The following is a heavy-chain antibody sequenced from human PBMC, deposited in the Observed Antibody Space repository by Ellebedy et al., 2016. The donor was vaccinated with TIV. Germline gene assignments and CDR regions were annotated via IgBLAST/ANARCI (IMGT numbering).Heavy chain of an antibody. Sequence: GESLKISCAASGFSFSTYWMHWVRQAPGKGLVWVSHIKNDGTYTNYADSVRGRFAISRDNAKNTLYLQMNSLRADDTAVYYCAAAFDFWGRGTMVSVSS. J-gene: IGHJ3*01. V-gene: IGHV3-74*01. CDR2: IKNDGTYT. CDR3: AAAFDF. CDR1: GFSFSTYW.